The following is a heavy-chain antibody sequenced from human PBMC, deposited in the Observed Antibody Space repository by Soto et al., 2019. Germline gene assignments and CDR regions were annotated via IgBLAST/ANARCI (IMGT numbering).Heavy chain of an antibody. Sequence: ASGKVSCKASGYTFTSYGISSVRQAPGQGLEWMGWISAYNGNTNYAQKLQGRVTMTTDTSTSTAYMELRSLRSDDTAVYYCARFPHSSSSPRPHFDYWRQGTLVTVSS. V-gene: IGHV1-18*04. CDR1: GYTFTSYG. CDR2: ISAYNGNT. D-gene: IGHD6-6*01. CDR3: ARFPHSSSSPRPHFDY. J-gene: IGHJ4*02.